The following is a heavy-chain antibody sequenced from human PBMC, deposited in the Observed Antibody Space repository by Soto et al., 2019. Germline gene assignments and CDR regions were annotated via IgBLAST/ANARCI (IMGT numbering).Heavy chain of an antibody. Sequence: QVQLVQSGAEVKKPGASVKVSCKASGGTFSSYVISWVRQAPGQGLEWMGGIIPIFGTTNYAQKFQGRVTITADVSTSTAYMELSRLRSEDTAVYYCARAGHCSGGSCYQYYFDYWGQGTLVTVSS. D-gene: IGHD2-15*01. CDR2: IIPIFGTT. J-gene: IGHJ4*02. V-gene: IGHV1-69*12. CDR1: GGTFSSYV. CDR3: ARAGHCSGGSCYQYYFDY.